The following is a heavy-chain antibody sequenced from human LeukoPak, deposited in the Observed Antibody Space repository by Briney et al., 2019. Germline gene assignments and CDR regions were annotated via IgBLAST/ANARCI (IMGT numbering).Heavy chain of an antibody. D-gene: IGHD3-10*01. J-gene: IGHJ5*02. CDR1: GFTFSSYA. CDR2: ISGSGGNT. V-gene: IGHV3-23*01. CDR3: AKSGGVRFDP. Sequence: PGGSLRLSCAASGFTFSSYAMSWVRQASGKGLEWVSAISGSGGNTYYADSVKGRFTISRDNSKNTLYLQMNSLRVGDTALYYCAKSGGVRFDPWGQGALVTVSS.